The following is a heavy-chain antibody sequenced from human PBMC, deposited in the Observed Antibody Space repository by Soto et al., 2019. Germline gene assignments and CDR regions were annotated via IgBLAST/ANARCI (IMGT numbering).Heavy chain of an antibody. CDR3: ARVRFYASGSSINWFDP. D-gene: IGHD3-10*01. Sequence: ASVKVSCKASGYTFTSYGISWVRQAPGQGLEWMGWISAYNGNTNYAQKFQGRVTMTRNTSISTAYMELSSLRAEDTAVYYCARVRFYASGSSINWFDPWGQGTLVTVSS. V-gene: IGHV1-18*01. CDR2: ISAYNGNT. CDR1: GYTFTSYG. J-gene: IGHJ5*02.